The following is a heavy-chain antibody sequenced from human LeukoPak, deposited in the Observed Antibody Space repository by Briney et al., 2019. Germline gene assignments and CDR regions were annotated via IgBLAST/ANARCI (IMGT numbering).Heavy chain of an antibody. CDR1: GFTFSTYA. V-gene: IGHV3-23*01. Sequence: GGSLRLSCAASGFTFSTYAMSWVGQAPGKGRECVSGITGSGGNAYYADSGKGRVTISRDHSKTPPYLQMPSLRAEDPAVYYCAKDLGDYYPPSPASWGQGTLVTVSS. J-gene: IGHJ5*02. CDR2: ITGSGGNA. D-gene: IGHD2-21*01. CDR3: AKDLGDYYPPSPAS.